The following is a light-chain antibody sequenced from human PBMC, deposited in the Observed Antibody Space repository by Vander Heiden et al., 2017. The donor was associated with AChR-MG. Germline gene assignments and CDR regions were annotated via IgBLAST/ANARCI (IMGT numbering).Light chain of an antibody. CDR1: TSNIGTGYD. CDR2: GNT. J-gene: IGLJ3*02. Sequence: QSVLTQPPSVSGAPGQGVTISCTGSTSNIGTGYDVHWYQQLPGTAPKLVIYGNTNRPSGVPDRFSATKSGTSASLAITGLQAEDEADYYCQSYDSSLSAWVFGGGTKLTVL. CDR3: QSYDSSLSAWV. V-gene: IGLV1-40*01.